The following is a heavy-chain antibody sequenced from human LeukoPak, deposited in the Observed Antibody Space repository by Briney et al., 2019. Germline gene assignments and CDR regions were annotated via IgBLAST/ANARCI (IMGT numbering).Heavy chain of an antibody. V-gene: IGHV3-21*01. Sequence: PGGSLRLSCAASGFTFSSSTMNWVRRAPGKGLEWVSSISSGSDYIYYADSVKGRFTISGDNPKNLLYLQMNSLRAEDTAVYYCVRIPNSANFPNWFDPWGQGTLVTVSS. CDR3: VRIPNSANFPNWFDP. CDR1: GFTFSSST. J-gene: IGHJ5*02. D-gene: IGHD4/OR15-4a*01. CDR2: ISSGSDYI.